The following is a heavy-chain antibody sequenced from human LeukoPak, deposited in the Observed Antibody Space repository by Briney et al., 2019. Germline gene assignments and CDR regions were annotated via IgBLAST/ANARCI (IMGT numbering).Heavy chain of an antibody. CDR1: GFTFSSYA. CDR2: IGSTGSNT. Sequence: GGSLRLSCAASGFTFSSYAMSWVRQAPGKGLEWVSTIGSTGSNTYYTDSVKGRFTISRDNSRNTLYLQINGLRADDTAVYYCAKSMSTVTTSPFWGQGTLVTVSS. D-gene: IGHD4-17*01. J-gene: IGHJ4*02. V-gene: IGHV3-23*01. CDR3: AKSMSTVTTSPF.